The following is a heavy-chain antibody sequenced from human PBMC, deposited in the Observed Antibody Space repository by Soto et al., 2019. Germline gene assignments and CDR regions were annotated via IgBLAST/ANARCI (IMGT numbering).Heavy chain of an antibody. CDR1: GYTFINYG. CDR3: ARGDSPAHFDY. CDR2: INGYNGNT. D-gene: IGHD2-2*01. J-gene: IGHJ4*02. Sequence: GASLKVSCKTSGYTFINYGISWVRQAPGQGLEWMGWINGYNGNTNYARKFQGKFTMTTDTATNAAFMELTSLRSDDTAVYYCARGDSPAHFDYWGQGTLVNVSS. V-gene: IGHV1-18*01.